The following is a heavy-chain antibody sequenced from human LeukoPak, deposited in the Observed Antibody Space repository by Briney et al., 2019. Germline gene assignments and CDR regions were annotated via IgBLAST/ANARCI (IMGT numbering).Heavy chain of an antibody. Sequence: GGSLRLPCAASGFTFNDAWMSWVRQAPGKGLEWVGQFKSKTDDETTEYAAPVKGRVTISRDDSTNTLYLQMNSLKTEDTAVYYCTTIRRGAFDIWGQGTMVTVSS. V-gene: IGHV3-15*01. CDR2: FKSKTDDETT. CDR3: TTIRRGAFDI. CDR1: GFTFNDAW. J-gene: IGHJ3*02. D-gene: IGHD3-10*01.